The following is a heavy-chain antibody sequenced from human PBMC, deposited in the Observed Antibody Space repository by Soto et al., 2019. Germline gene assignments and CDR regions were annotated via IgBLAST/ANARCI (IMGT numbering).Heavy chain of an antibody. V-gene: IGHV4-34*01. CDR3: ASITIFGVVTTIDP. CDR1: GGSFSGYY. CDR2: INHSGST. Sequence: SETLSLTCAGYGGSFSGYYWSWIRQPPWKGLEWIGEINHSGSTNYNPSLKSRVTISVDTSKTQFSLKLSSVTAADTAVYYCASITIFGVVTTIDPWGQGTLVTVSS. J-gene: IGHJ5*02. D-gene: IGHD3-3*01.